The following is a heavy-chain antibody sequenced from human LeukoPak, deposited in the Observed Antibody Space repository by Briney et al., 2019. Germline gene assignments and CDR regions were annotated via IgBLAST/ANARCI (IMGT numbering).Heavy chain of an antibody. J-gene: IGHJ6*02. CDR3: ARILTGYGSSYYYYGMDV. Sequence: SETLSLTCTVSGGSISSYYWSWIRQPPGKGLEWIGYIYYSGSTNYNPYLKSRVTISVDTSKNQFSLKLSSVTAADTAVYYCARILTGYGSSYYYYGMDVWGQGTTVTVSS. CDR2: IYYSGST. V-gene: IGHV4-59*08. CDR1: GGSISSYY. D-gene: IGHD3-9*01.